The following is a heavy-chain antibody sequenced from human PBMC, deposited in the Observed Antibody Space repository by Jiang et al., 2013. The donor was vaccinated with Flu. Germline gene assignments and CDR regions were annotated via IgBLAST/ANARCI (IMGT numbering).Heavy chain of an antibody. CDR1: GYAFTAYF. V-gene: IGHV1-2*02. CDR2: INPYSSRT. CDR3: ARDETETVVPEHYYYHFDV. D-gene: IGHD3-16*02. J-gene: IGHJ6*03. Sequence: SGAEVKEPGASVRVSCKPSGYAFTAYFIHWVRQAPGQGLQWMGWINPYSSRTHYAPRFQGRVTLTRDTSTSTAYMDLIRLRPDDTAVYYCARDETETVVPEHYYYHFDVWGKGTTVTVSS.